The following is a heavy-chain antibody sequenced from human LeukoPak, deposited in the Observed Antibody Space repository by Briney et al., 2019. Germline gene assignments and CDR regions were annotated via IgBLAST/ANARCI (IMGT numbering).Heavy chain of an antibody. D-gene: IGHD2-2*01. J-gene: IGHJ5*02. V-gene: IGHV3-7*01. CDR3: ARDLGRYCSSTSCTPDWFDP. CDR1: GFTFSSYW. Sequence: GGSLRLSCAASGFTFSSYWMSWVRQAPGKGLEWVANIKQDGSEKYYVDSVKGRFTISRDNAKNSLYLQMNSLRAEDTAVYYCARDLGRYCSSTSCTPDWFDPWGQGALVTVSS. CDR2: IKQDGSEK.